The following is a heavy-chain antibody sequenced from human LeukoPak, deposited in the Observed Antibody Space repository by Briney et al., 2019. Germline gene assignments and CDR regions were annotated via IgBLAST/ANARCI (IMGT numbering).Heavy chain of an antibody. CDR1: GFTVSSNY. CDR2: IYSGGST. CDR3: ARCHYYYGMDV. V-gene: IGHV3-66*01. Sequence: PGGSLRLSCAASGFTVSSNYMSWVRQAPGKGLEWVPVIYSGGSTYYADSVKGRFTISRDNSKNTLYLQMNSLRAEDTAVYYCARCHYYYGMDVWRQGTTVTVSS. D-gene: IGHD5/OR15-5a*01. J-gene: IGHJ6*02.